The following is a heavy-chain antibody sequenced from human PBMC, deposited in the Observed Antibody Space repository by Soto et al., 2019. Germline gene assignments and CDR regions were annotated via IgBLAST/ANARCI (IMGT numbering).Heavy chain of an antibody. Sequence: GASVKVFCKASGYTFTSYGISWVRQAPGQGLEWMGWISAYNGNTNYAQKLQGRVTMTTDTSTSTAYMELRSLRSDDTAVYYCARDGWLAVADTYYYYGMDVWGQGTTVTVYS. D-gene: IGHD6-19*01. CDR2: ISAYNGNT. V-gene: IGHV1-18*01. CDR1: GYTFTSYG. J-gene: IGHJ6*02. CDR3: ARDGWLAVADTYYYYGMDV.